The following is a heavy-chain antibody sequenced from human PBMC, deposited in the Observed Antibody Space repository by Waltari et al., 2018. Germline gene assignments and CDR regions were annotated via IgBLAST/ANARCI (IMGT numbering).Heavy chain of an antibody. D-gene: IGHD6-13*01. Sequence: QVQLVESGGGLVKPGGSLRLSCAASGFTFSSYGMHWVRQAPGKGLEWVAVISYDGSNKYYADSVKGRFTISRDNSKNTLYLQMNSLRAEDTAVYYCAKVSSWGQGTLVTVSS. J-gene: IGHJ4*02. CDR3: AKVSS. CDR1: GFTFSSYG. CDR2: ISYDGSNK. V-gene: IGHV3-30*18.